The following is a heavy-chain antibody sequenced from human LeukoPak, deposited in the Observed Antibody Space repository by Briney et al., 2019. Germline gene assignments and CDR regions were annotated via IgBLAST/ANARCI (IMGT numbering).Heavy chain of an antibody. J-gene: IGHJ5*02. D-gene: IGHD3-10*01. CDR2: MNPNNGNT. V-gene: IGHV1-8*01. CDR3: VRDGEGVAISVNYWFDP. CDR1: GFTFTSYD. Sequence: ASVKVSCKASGFTFTSYDINWVQQASGQGLEWMGWMNPNNGNTGYAQKFQGRVTMTRDTSISTAYMELRGLRSEDTAVYYCVRDGEGVAISVNYWFDPWGQGTLVTVSS.